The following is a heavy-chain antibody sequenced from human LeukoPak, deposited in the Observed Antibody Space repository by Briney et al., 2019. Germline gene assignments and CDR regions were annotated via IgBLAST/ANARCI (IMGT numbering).Heavy chain of an antibody. CDR2: IKQDGSEK. CDR1: GFTFSSYW. V-gene: IGHV3-7*03. J-gene: IGHJ5*02. CDR3: AKDRSLTPYNWFDP. Sequence: GGSLRLSCAASGFTFSSYWMSWVRQAPGKGLEWVANIKQDGSEKYYVDSMKGRFTISRDNAKKSVNLQMNSLRAEDTAVYYCAKDRSLTPYNWFDPWGQGTLVTVSS.